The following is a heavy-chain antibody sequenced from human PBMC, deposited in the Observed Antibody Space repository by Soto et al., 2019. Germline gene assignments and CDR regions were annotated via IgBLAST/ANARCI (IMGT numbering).Heavy chain of an antibody. CDR2: ISSTTNYI. J-gene: IGHJ4*02. CDR3: ARESEDLTSNFDY. CDR1: GFTFTRYS. V-gene: IGHV3-21*06. Sequence: PWGSLRLSCAASGFTFTRYSINFCRHAPGKGLEWVSSISSTTNYIYYGDSMKGRFTISRDNAKNSLYLEMNSLRAEDTAVYYCARESEDLTSNFDYWGQGTLVTVSS.